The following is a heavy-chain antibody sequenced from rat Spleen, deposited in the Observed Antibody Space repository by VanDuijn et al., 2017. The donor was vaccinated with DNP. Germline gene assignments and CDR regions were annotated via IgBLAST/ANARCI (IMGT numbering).Heavy chain of an antibody. V-gene: IGHV5S10*01. Sequence: EVQLVESGRGLVRPGRSLKLSCATSGFTFSDCNMAWVRQAPKKGLEWVATILYDGGRTYYRNSVKGRFTISRDNAKSTLYLQMDTLRSEDTATYYCVTQGWFAYWGQGTLVTVSS. CDR1: GFTFSDCN. CDR2: ILYDGGRT. J-gene: IGHJ3*01. CDR3: VTQGWFAY.